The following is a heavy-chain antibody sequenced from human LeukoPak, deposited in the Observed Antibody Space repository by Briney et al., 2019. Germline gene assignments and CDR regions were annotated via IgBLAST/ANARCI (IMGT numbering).Heavy chain of an antibody. CDR3: ARDSSQAQSYYYYYMDV. J-gene: IGHJ6*03. V-gene: IGHV4-39*07. CDR2: IYYSGST. Sequence: PSETLSLTCTVSGASISRSDYWWGWIRQPPGKGLEWIGSIYYSGSTYYNPSLKSRVTISVDTSKNQFSLKLSSVTAADTAVYYCARDSSQAQSYYYYYMDVWGKGTTVTVFS. CDR1: GASISRSDYW.